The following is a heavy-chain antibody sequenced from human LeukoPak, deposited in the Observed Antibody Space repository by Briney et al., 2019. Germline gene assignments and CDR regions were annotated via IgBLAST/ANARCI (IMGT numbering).Heavy chain of an antibody. D-gene: IGHD5-18*01. Sequence: SETLSLTCAVYGGSFSGYYWSWIRQPPGKGLEWIGEINHSGSTNYNPSLKSRVTISVDTSKNQFSLKLSSVTAADTAVYYCASTEDYSYGSDYYYYMDVWGKGTTVTISS. V-gene: IGHV4-34*01. CDR1: GGSFSGYY. CDR3: ASTEDYSYGSDYYYYMDV. CDR2: INHSGST. J-gene: IGHJ6*03.